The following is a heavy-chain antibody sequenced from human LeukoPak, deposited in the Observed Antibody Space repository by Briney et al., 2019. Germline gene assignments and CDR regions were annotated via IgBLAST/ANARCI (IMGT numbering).Heavy chain of an antibody. CDR3: ARDKGGRRWFDP. Sequence: ETLSLTCTVSGGSISSSSYYWGWIRQPPGEGLVWIGSIYYSGSTYYNPSLKSRVTISVDTSKNQFSLKLSSVTAADTAVYYCARDKGGRRWFDPWGQGTLVTVSS. D-gene: IGHD3-16*01. CDR1: GGSISSSSYY. V-gene: IGHV4-39*07. J-gene: IGHJ5*02. CDR2: IYYSGST.